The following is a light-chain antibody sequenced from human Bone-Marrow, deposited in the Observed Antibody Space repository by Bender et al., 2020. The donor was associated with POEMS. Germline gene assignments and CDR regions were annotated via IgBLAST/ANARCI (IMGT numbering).Light chain of an antibody. CDR3: ISFTTSNTWV. CDR1: NTDVGSLNR. Sequence: QSALAQPASVSGSPGQSITISCTGTNTDVGSLNRVSWFQQHPGKAPKLMIDDVSNRPSGVSYRFSGTKSGNTASLTISGLQAEDEADYYCISFTTSNTWVFGGGTKLTVL. V-gene: IGLV2-14*03. J-gene: IGLJ3*02. CDR2: DVS.